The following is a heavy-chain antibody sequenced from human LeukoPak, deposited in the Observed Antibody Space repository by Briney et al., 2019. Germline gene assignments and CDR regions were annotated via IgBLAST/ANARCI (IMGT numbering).Heavy chain of an antibody. V-gene: IGHV1-69*13. CDR1: GGTFSFYA. Sequence: SVKVSFTASGGTFSFYAISWVRQAPGQGLEWMGGIIPIFGTANYAQKFQGRVTITADESTSTAYMELSSLRSEDTAVYYCARDSWDCTNGVCYFDYWGQGTLVTVSS. J-gene: IGHJ4*02. CDR2: IIPIFGTA. D-gene: IGHD2-8*01. CDR3: ARDSWDCTNGVCYFDY.